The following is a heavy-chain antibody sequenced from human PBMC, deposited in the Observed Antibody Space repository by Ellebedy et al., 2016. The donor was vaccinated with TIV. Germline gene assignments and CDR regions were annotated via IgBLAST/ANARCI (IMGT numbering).Heavy chain of an antibody. D-gene: IGHD6-13*01. CDR1: MHSVPSNSAA. V-gene: IGHV6-1*01. CDR2: TYYRSKWYN. Sequence: SQTLSLTCAISMHSVPSNSAACNWITQSPSRGIEWLGRTYYRSKWYNDYAVSVQSRITINPDTSKNQVSLQLNSVTPEDTAVYYCARDPGLNWGKYSSSSYFDFWGQGTLVTVSS. J-gene: IGHJ4*02. CDR3: ARDPGLNWGKYSSSSYFDF.